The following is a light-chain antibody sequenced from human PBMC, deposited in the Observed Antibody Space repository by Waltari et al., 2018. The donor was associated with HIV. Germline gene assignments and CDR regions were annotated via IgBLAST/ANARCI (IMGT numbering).Light chain of an antibody. J-gene: IGLJ3*02. V-gene: IGLV2-14*01. CDR3: SSYTTSSTWV. CDR1: NSHVGDYNY. CDR2: EVY. Sequence: QSALTQPASVSGSPGQSITISCAATNSHVGDYNYVSWYQQHPGKATKLIISEVYNRPSGVSNRFSGSKSGYTASLTISGLQAEDEADYYCSSYTTSSTWVFGGGTKLTVL.